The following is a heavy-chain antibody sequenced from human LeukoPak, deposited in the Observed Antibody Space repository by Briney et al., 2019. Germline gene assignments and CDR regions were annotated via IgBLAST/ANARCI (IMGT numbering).Heavy chain of an antibody. V-gene: IGHV4-59*01. J-gene: IGHJ4*02. CDR2: IFYSGRT. CDR1: GGSICSYY. D-gene: IGHD5-18*01. CDR3: ARDRSYGYFDY. Sequence: SETLSLTCTVSGGSICSYYWSWIRQPPGKGLEWIGFIFYSGRTNFKPSLKSRVTISVDTSKNQFSLKLNSVTAADTAVYYCARDRSYGYFDYWGQGTLVTVSS.